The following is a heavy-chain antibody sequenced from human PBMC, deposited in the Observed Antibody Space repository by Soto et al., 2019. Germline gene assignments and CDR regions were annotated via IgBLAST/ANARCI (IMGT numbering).Heavy chain of an antibody. J-gene: IGHJ6*02. CDR1: GFTFSSYE. V-gene: IGHV3-48*03. D-gene: IGHD6-13*01. CDR3: AREGVADLKYGMDV. Sequence: PGGSLRLSCAASGFTFSSYEMNWVRQAPGKGLEWVSYISSSGSTIYYADSVKGRFTISRDNAKTSLYLQMNGRRAKETAVYYCAREGVADLKYGMDVWGQGAMSPSP. CDR2: ISSSGSTI.